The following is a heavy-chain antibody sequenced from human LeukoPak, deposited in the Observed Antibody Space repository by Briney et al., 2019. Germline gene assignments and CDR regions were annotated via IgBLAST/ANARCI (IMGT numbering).Heavy chain of an antibody. Sequence: SETLSLTCTVSGGSISSYYWSWIRQPPGKGLEWIGYIYYSGSTNYNPSLKSRVTISVDTSKNQFSLKLSSVTAADTAVYYCARDQGQYWGQGTLVTVSS. CDR3: ARDQGQY. CDR2: IYYSGST. V-gene: IGHV4-59*01. CDR1: GGSISSYY. J-gene: IGHJ4*02.